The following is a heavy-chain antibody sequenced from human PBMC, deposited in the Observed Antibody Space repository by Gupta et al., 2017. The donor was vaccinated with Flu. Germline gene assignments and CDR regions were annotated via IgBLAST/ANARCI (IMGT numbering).Heavy chain of an antibody. J-gene: IGHJ3*02. CDR3: VRERGPFDGFDI. D-gene: IGHD3-10*01. CDR1: GFTFSSYG. V-gene: IGHV3-33*01. Sequence: AASGFTFSSYGRPWVRQAPGKGLEWVAVIWSDGNNKIYADSGRSRFTFSRDNSKNTVSLQMNSLRLDDTAVYYCVRERGPFDGFDIWGQGTMVTVSS. CDR2: IWSDGNNK.